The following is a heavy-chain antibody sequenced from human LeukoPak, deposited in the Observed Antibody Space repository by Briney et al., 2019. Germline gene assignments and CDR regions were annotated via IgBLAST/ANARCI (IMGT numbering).Heavy chain of an antibody. J-gene: IGHJ4*02. D-gene: IGHD3-10*01. CDR1: AFTVNSNH. CDR3: ARGIWFGELSTFDY. V-gene: IGHV3-53*01. CDR2: IYSGGST. Sequence: GGSLRLSCAASAFTVNSNHMSWVRQAPGKGLEWVSVIYSGGSTYYADSVKGRFTISRDNSKNTLYLQMNSLRAEDTAVYYCARGIWFGELSTFDYWGQGALVTVSS.